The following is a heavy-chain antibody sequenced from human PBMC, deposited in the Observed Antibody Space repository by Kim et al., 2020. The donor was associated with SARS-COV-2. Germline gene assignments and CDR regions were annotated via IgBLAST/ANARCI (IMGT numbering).Heavy chain of an antibody. D-gene: IGHD1-26*01. J-gene: IGHJ6*01. CDR2: VSGSDGST. CDR1: GFFFDNYA. CDR3: AKAKDGGSYSLYYAMDV. Sequence: GGSLRLSCAASGFFFDNYAMTWVRQAPGKGLQWVSVVSGSDGSTFYADSVKGRFTISRDNSKDTLYLQMNSLRAEDTAVYYCAKAKDGGSYSLYYAMDV. V-gene: IGHV3-23*01.